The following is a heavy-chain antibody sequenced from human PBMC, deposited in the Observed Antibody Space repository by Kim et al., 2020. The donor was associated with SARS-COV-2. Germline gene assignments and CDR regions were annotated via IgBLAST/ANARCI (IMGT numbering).Heavy chain of an antibody. J-gene: IGHJ4*02. CDR2: ISGSGGST. Sequence: GGSLRLSCAASGFTFSSYAMSWVRQAPGKGLEWVSAISGSGGSTYYADSVKGRFTISRDNSKNTLYLQMNSLRAEDTAVYYCAKDLPRLAAAGTGDFDYWGQGTLVTVSS. CDR1: GFTFSSYA. D-gene: IGHD6-13*01. CDR3: AKDLPRLAAAGTGDFDY. V-gene: IGHV3-23*01.